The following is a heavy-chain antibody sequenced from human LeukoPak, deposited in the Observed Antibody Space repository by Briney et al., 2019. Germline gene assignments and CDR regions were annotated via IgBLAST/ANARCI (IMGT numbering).Heavy chain of an antibody. CDR2: ISSSSSYI. CDR1: GFTFSSYS. Sequence: PGGSLRLSCAASGFTFSSYSMNWVRRAPGKGLEWVSSISSSSSYIYYADSVKGRFTISRDNAKNSLYLQMNSLRAEDTAVYYCARAIDAGITGTTLAFDIWGQGTMVTVSS. J-gene: IGHJ3*02. V-gene: IGHV3-21*01. CDR3: ARAIDAGITGTTLAFDI. D-gene: IGHD1-7*01.